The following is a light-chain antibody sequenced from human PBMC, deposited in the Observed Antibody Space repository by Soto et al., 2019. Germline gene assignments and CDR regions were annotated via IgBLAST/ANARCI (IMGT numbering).Light chain of an antibody. CDR2: DAS. CDR1: QTINTW. Sequence: DIQMTQSPSTLSASVGDRVTLTSRASQTINTWFAWYQQKPGKAPKLLIYDASSLQTGVPSRLSGSGSGTDFTLAISSLQPDDFAPYYCQQYNSHLYSFGQGTKLEIK. V-gene: IGKV1-5*01. J-gene: IGKJ2*01. CDR3: QQYNSHLYS.